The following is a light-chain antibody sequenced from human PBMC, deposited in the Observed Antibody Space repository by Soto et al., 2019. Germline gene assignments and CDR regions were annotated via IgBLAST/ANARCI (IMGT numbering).Light chain of an antibody. CDR1: ISNIGSNT. Sequence: QSVVTHPPSASRTPGQRVAISCSGSISNIGSNTVNWYQQLPGTAPKVLIYSNNQRPSGVPDRFSGYKSGTSASLAISWLQTEDETDYYCAAWDDGLNGFWVFGTGTKVTVL. CDR3: AAWDDGLNGFWV. V-gene: IGLV1-44*01. CDR2: SNN. J-gene: IGLJ1*01.